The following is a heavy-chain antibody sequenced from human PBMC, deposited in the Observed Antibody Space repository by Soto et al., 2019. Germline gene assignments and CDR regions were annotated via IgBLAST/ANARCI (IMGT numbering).Heavy chain of an antibody. J-gene: IGHJ4*02. Sequence: VQLLESGGDLAQPGGSLRLSCAASGFTFSSYAMNWVRQTPGKGLQWVSAISGTGESTYYADSVKGRFTISRDDSKDTLYLPMNSLTVEDTAISYCAKEPTAVDPRDLFVGHPPTDYWGQGPLVTVS. D-gene: IGHD5-12*01. CDR3: AKEPTAVDPRDLFVGHPPTDY. CDR1: GFTFSSYA. V-gene: IGHV3-23*01. CDR2: ISGTGEST.